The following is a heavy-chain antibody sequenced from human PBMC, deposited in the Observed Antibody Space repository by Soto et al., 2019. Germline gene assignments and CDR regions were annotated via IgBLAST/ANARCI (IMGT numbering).Heavy chain of an antibody. CDR3: ARHTAMVPDDF. CDR1: GYTFTSYD. CDR2: MNPNSGNA. J-gene: IGHJ4*02. Sequence: QVQLVQSGAEVTKPGASVKVSCKASGYTFTSYDINWVRQATGQRPEWMGWMNPNSGNAGYAEKFQGRVTMTRDTSISTAYMELSGLTSDDTAVYYCARHTAMVPDDFWGQGTLVTVS. V-gene: IGHV1-8*01. D-gene: IGHD5-18*01.